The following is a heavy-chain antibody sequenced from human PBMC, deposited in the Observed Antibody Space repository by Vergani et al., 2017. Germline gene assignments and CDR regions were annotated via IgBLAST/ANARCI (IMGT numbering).Heavy chain of an antibody. CDR2: IIPILGIA. J-gene: IGHJ4*02. Sequence: QVQLVQSGAEVKKPGSSVKVSCKASGGTFSSYAISWVRQAPGQGLEWIGRIIPILGIANYAQKFQGRVTITADKSTSTAYMELSSLRSEDTAVYYCASYSSSWYALYFDYWGQGTLVTVSS. CDR1: GGTFSSYA. D-gene: IGHD6-13*01. CDR3: ASYSSSWYALYFDY. V-gene: IGHV1-69*04.